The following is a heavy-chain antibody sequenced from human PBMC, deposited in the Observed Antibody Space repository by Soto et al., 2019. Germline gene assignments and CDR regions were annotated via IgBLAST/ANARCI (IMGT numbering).Heavy chain of an antibody. J-gene: IGHJ4*02. D-gene: IGHD3-22*01. Sequence: EVHLVESGGDLVKPGGSPRLSCAVSGFTFTNAWMNWVRQAPGKGLEWVGRIKSKNDGGTTEYAAPVKGRLIITRDDSKNTVYLQMNSLQTEDTGVYYCTTGLTYYSDSSGYYFDAWGQGTLVTVSS. V-gene: IGHV3-15*07. CDR2: IKSKNDGGTT. CDR1: GFTFTNAW. CDR3: TTGLTYYSDSSGYYFDA.